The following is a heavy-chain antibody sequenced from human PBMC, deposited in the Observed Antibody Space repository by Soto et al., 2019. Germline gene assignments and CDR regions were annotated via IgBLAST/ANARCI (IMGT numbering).Heavy chain of an antibody. J-gene: IGHJ4*02. V-gene: IGHV1-2*02. CDR1: GYTFTGHY. CDR3: ARGRWELGYCSGGSCYRENYFDY. D-gene: IGHD2-15*01. CDR2: IGPESGAT. Sequence: ASVKVSCKASGYTFTGHYIHWVRQAPEQGPEWMGEIGPESGATRYAEKFQGRATMTLDTSITTVYMELKNLSPDDTAVYYCARGRWELGYCSGGSCYRENYFDYWGQGTLVTVSS.